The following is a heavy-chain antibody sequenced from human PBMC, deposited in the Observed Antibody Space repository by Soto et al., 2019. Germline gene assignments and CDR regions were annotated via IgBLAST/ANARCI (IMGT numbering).Heavy chain of an antibody. CDR3: AKVHGAVAATLYYLDY. Sequence: PGGSLRLSCAASGFTFSSYAMSWVRQAPGKGLEWVSAISGSGGSTYYADSVKGRFTISRDNSKNTLYLQMNSLRAEDTAVYYCAKVHGAVAATLYYLDYWGQGTLVTVSS. CDR2: ISGSGGST. V-gene: IGHV3-23*01. CDR1: GFTFSSYA. D-gene: IGHD2-15*01. J-gene: IGHJ4*02.